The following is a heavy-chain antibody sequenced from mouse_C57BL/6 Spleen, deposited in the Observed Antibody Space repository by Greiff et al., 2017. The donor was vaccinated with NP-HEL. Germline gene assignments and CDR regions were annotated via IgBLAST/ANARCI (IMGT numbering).Heavy chain of an antibody. CDR3: ARANYSNYYFDY. V-gene: IGHV3-6*01. D-gene: IGHD2-5*01. J-gene: IGHJ2*01. CDR2: ISYDGSN. CDR1: GYSITSGYY. Sequence: VQLKESGPGLVKPSQSLSLTCSVTGYSITSGYYWNWIRQFPGNKLEWMGYISYDGSNNYNPSLKNRISITRDTSKNQFFLKLNSVTTEDTATYYCARANYSNYYFDYWGQGTTLTVSS.